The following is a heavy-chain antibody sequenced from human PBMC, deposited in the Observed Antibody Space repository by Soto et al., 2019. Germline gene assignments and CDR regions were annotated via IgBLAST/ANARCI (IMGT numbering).Heavy chain of an antibody. CDR1: GYTFTSYG. V-gene: IGHV1-18*01. J-gene: IGHJ5*02. D-gene: IGHD3-3*01. Sequence: QVQLVQSGAEVKKPGASVKVSCKASGYTFTSYGISWVRQAPGQGLEWMGWISAYNGNTNYAQKRQGRVTMTTDTSTRTAYMELRSLRSDDTAVYYCAGDVDYDFWSARRERYWFDPWGQGTLVTVSS. CDR2: ISAYNGNT. CDR3: AGDVDYDFWSARRERYWFDP.